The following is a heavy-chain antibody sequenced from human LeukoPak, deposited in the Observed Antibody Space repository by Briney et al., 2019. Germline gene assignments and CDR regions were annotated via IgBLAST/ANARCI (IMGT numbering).Heavy chain of an antibody. CDR3: ARSYYDFWGRDLLGYYYYYMDV. V-gene: IGHV3-9*01. CDR2: ISWNSFTI. Sequence: GGSLRLSCAASGFTFDDYAMHWVRQAPGKGLEWVSGISWNSFTIGYADSVKGRFTISRDNAKNSLYLQMNSLRAEDTAVYYCARSYYDFWGRDLLGYYYYYMDVWGKGTTVTVSS. D-gene: IGHD3-3*01. J-gene: IGHJ6*03. CDR1: GFTFDDYA.